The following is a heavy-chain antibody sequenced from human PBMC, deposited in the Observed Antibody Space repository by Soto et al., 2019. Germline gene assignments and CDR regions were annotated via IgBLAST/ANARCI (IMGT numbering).Heavy chain of an antibody. Sequence: ASVKVSCKASGYTFTGYYMHWVRQAPGQGLEWVGWINPNSGGTNYAQKFQGRVTMTRDTSISTAYMELSRLRSDDTAVYYCARFKRGLVVPAAQPHSYYGMDVWGQGTTVTVSS. CDR3: ARFKRGLVVPAAQPHSYYGMDV. CDR1: GYTFTGYY. CDR2: INPNSGGT. V-gene: IGHV1-2*02. J-gene: IGHJ6*02. D-gene: IGHD2-2*01.